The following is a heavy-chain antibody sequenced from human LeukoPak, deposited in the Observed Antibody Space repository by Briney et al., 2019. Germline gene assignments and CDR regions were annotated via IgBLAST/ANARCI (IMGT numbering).Heavy chain of an antibody. CDR3: ARDTRRQSSSGYYLMDAFDI. J-gene: IGHJ3*02. Sequence: ASVKVSCKASGGTFRSYAISWVRQAPGQGLEWMGRIIPIFGTRNYAQKFEGRVTIITDESTSTAYMEVSSLRSEDTAVYYCARDTRRQSSSGYYLMDAFDIWGQGAMVTVSS. V-gene: IGHV1-69*05. CDR1: GGTFRSYA. D-gene: IGHD3-22*01. CDR2: IIPIFGTR.